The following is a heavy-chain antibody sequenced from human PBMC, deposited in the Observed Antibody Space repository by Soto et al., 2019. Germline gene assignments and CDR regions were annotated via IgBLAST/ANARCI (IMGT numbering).Heavy chain of an antibody. Sequence: EVQLFASGGGLVQPGGSLRLACAASGFNFGNYAMGWVRQAPGRGLEWVSSAGSGARRYYEDSVRGRFTVSRDTSKSTPHLEMSSLRAEDTALDSCGQFRAQAYTYYHRDAWGKGTTVTVSS. V-gene: IGHV3-23*01. CDR2: SAGSGARR. D-gene: IGHD4-4*01. J-gene: IGHJ6*03. CDR3: GQFRAQAYTYYHRDA. CDR1: GFNFGNYA.